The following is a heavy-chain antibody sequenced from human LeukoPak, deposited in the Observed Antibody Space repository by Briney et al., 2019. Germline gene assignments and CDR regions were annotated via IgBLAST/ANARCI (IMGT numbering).Heavy chain of an antibody. J-gene: IGHJ4*02. CDR3: AKWGDYDVLTGYYVSDY. V-gene: IGHV3-23*01. D-gene: IGHD3-9*01. CDR1: GFTFSNYA. CDR2: ITGSGGNT. Sequence: PGGSLRLSCVASGFTFSNYAMRWVRQAPGKGLEWVSAITGSGGNTYYADSVKGRFTISRDNSKNTVFLQMNSLRAEDTAVYYCAKWGDYDVLTGYYVSDYWGQGTLVTVSS.